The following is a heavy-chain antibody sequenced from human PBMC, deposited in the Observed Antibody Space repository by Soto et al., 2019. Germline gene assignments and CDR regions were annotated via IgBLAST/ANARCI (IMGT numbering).Heavy chain of an antibody. J-gene: IGHJ4*02. Sequence: EVQLLDSGGGLVQPGGSLRLSCAASGFTFSNYAMSWVRQAPGKGLEWVSGISASGGNTYYADSVKGRFTISRDKSKNTLYLQMNSLRVEDTAVYFCAKGGFTTYYHIYYFDYWGQGTLVTVSS. V-gene: IGHV3-23*01. CDR2: ISASGGNT. D-gene: IGHD3-9*01. CDR3: AKGGFTTYYHIYYFDY. CDR1: GFTFSNYA.